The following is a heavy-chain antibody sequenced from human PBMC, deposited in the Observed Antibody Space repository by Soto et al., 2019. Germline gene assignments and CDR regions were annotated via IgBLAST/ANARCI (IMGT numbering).Heavy chain of an antibody. Sequence: QITLKESGPTLVKPTQTLTLTCTFSGFSLTTDGVGLGWVRQPPGEALEWLALIYWDDDERYSPSLKTRLTITKDTSKNQVVLIMTNMDPVDSATYYCARYRNRITVDAQVGDFDYWGQGNLVTVSS. CDR2: IYWDDDE. J-gene: IGHJ4*02. V-gene: IGHV2-5*02. CDR3: ARYRNRITVDAQVGDFDY. CDR1: GFSLTTDGVG. D-gene: IGHD6-19*01.